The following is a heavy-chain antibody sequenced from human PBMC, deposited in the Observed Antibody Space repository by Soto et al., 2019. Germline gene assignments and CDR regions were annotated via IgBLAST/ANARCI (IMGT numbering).Heavy chain of an antibody. V-gene: IGHV1-8*01. Sequence: QVQLVQSGAEVKKPGASVKVSCKASGYTFTSYDINWVRQATGQGLEWMGWMNPNSANTGYAQKFQGTVTMTTTTSLLTAYMNLSTLRSAATSFYSCATEPVSGMDLCGQGTTVTVSS. CDR2: MNPNSANT. CDR1: GYTFTSYD. CDR3: ATEPVSGMDL. J-gene: IGHJ6*02.